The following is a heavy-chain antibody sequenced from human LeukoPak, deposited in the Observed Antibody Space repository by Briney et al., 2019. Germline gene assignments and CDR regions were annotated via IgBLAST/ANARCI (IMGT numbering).Heavy chain of an antibody. CDR3: ARSSKEDSSGYYRNWFDP. Sequence: GESLKISCKGSGYSFTSYWIGWVRQMPGKGLEWMGIIYPGDSDTRYSPSSQGQVTVSADKSISTAYLQWSSLKASDTAMYYCARSSKEDSSGYYRNWFDPWGQGTLVTVSS. J-gene: IGHJ5*02. D-gene: IGHD3-22*01. CDR2: IYPGDSDT. CDR1: GYSFTSYW. V-gene: IGHV5-51*01.